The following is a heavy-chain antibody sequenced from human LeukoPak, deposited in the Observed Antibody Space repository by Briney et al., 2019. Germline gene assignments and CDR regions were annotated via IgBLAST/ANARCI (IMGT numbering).Heavy chain of an antibody. CDR3: AKDQPPPGYYYDSSGYYLLDY. Sequence: QPGGSLRLSCAASGFTFSSYGMHWVRQAPGKGLEWVAVISYDGSNKYYADSVKGRFTISRDNSKNTLYLQMNSLRAEDTAVYYCAKDQPPPGYYYDSSGYYLLDYWGQGTLVTVSS. V-gene: IGHV3-30*18. J-gene: IGHJ4*02. CDR2: ISYDGSNK. CDR1: GFTFSSYG. D-gene: IGHD3-22*01.